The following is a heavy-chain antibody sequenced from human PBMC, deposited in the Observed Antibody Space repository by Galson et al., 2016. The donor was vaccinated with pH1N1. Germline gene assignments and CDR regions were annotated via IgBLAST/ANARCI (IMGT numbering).Heavy chain of an antibody. J-gene: IGHJ4*02. V-gene: IGHV4-61*02. CDR2: FSIIGGT. CDR1: GGVISTGSYY. CDR3: ARDHYFGSGLNY. D-gene: IGHD3-10*01. Sequence: TLSLTCTVSGGVISTGSYYWGWVRQPAGKGLEWIGRFSIIGGTNYTSSLRNRVTISFDTSKNQFSVELTSVTAAHTAVYYCARDHYFGSGLNYWGQGIQVTVS.